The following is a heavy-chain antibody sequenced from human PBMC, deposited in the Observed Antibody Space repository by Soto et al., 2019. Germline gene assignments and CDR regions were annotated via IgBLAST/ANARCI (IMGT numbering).Heavy chain of an antibody. D-gene: IGHD2-2*01. Sequence: AVSGFNFNNYGINWVRQAPGKGLEWVSSVSKSDYTYYSDSVKGRFTISRDNAKNSVSLQMNTLRAEDTAVYYCAREDSIIIPAVSDFWGQGTLVTVSS. CDR1: GFNFNNYG. CDR3: AREDSIIIPAVSDF. CDR2: VSKSDYT. J-gene: IGHJ4*02. V-gene: IGHV3-21*01.